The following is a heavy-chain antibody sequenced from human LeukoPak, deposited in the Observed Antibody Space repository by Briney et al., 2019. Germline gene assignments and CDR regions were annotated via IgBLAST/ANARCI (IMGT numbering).Heavy chain of an antibody. CDR3: ARVREQWLARGDWFDP. CDR2: IKSKTDGATT. CDR1: GFTFSNAW. J-gene: IGHJ5*02. Sequence: GGSLRLSCAASGFTFSNAWMSWVRQAPGKGLEWVGRIKSKTDGATTDYAAPVKGRFTISRDDSKNTLYLQMNGLKSEDTAVYYCARVREQWLARGDWFDPWGQGTLVTVSS. V-gene: IGHV3-15*01. D-gene: IGHD6-19*01.